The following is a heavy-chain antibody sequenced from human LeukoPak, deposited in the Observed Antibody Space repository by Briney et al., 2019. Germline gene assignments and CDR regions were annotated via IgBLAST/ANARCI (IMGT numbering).Heavy chain of an antibody. CDR3: AKEGGDEFLSGTAGFDS. CDR2: VNSDGSDI. J-gene: IGHJ5*01. D-gene: IGHD3-3*01. Sequence: GRSLRRCCAAAGFNFTYYWMHWVRQAPEKGLVCVSRVNSDGSDITYADSVKGRFTISRDNAKNTLYLRMNSLRAEDTAVYYCAKEGGDEFLSGTAGFDSWGQGTVVTVSS. CDR1: GFNFTYYW. V-gene: IGHV3-74*01.